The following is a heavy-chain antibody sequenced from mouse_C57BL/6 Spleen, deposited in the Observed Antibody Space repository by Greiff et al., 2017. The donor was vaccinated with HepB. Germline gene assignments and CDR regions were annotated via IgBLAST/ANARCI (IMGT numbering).Heavy chain of an antibody. J-gene: IGHJ3*01. D-gene: IGHD2-1*01. CDR1: GYSITSGYY. CDR2: ISYDGSN. Sequence: EVQLQQSGPGLVKPSQSLSLTCSVTGYSITSGYYWNWIRQFPGNKLEWMGYISYDGSNNYNPSLKNRISITRDTSKNQFFLKLNSVTTEDTATYYCARGGYGNYWFAYWGQGTLVTVSA. V-gene: IGHV3-6*01. CDR3: ARGGYGNYWFAY.